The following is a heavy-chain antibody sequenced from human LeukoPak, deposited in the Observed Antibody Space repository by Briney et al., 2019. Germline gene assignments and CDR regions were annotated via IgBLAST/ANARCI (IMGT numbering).Heavy chain of an antibody. J-gene: IGHJ4*02. D-gene: IGHD3-22*01. CDR1: GYTFTGYY. V-gene: IGHV1-2*06. Sequence: ASVKVSCKASGYTFTGYYMHWVRQAPGQGLEWMGRINPNSGGTNYAQKFQGRVTMTRDTSISTAYMELSRLRSDDTAVYYCARDRTPRITMIVVPGGYWGQGTLVTVSS. CDR3: ARDRTPRITMIVVPGGY. CDR2: INPNSGGT.